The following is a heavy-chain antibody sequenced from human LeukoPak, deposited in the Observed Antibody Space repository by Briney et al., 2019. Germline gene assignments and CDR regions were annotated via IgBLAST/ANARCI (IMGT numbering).Heavy chain of an antibody. V-gene: IGHV3-64D*06. CDR3: VGIAFDC. D-gene: IGHD6-13*01. Sequence: SVKGRFTISRDNPKNTLYLQMSSLRAEDTAVYYCVGIAFDCWGQGTLVTVSS. J-gene: IGHJ4*02.